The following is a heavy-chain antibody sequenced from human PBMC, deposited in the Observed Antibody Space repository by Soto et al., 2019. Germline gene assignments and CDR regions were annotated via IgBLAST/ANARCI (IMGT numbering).Heavy chain of an antibody. CDR1: GFTFSSYA. V-gene: IGHV3-30-3*01. CDR2: ISYDGSNK. J-gene: IGHJ5*02. CDR3: GRDLCSSTSCQHWFDP. D-gene: IGHD2-2*01. Sequence: GGSLRLSCAASGFTFSSYAMHWDRQAPGKGLEWVAVISYDGSNKYYADSVKGRFTISRDNSKNTLYLQMNSLRAEDTAVYYCGRDLCSSTSCQHWFDPWGQGSLVRVSS.